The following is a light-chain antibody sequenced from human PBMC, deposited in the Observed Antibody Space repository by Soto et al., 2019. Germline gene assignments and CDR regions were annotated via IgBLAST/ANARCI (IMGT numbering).Light chain of an antibody. J-gene: IGKJ2*01. V-gene: IGKV1-8*01. CDR3: QQYYSYLVT. CDR1: QGISSY. Sequence: AIQMTQSPSSFSASTGDRVTITCRASQGISSYLAWYQQKPGEAPKLLIYGASTLQAGVPSRFSGSGSGTDFSLIISCLQSDDFATYYCQQYYSYLVTFGQGTKL. CDR2: GAS.